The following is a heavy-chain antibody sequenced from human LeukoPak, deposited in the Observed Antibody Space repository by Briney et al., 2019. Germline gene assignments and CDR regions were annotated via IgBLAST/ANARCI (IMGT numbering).Heavy chain of an antibody. CDR3: ARGNRLYTSSWSSLAFDI. CDR1: GYTFTSYD. V-gene: IGHV1-8*01. CDR2: MNPISGYT. J-gene: IGHJ3*02. Sequence: SVKVSCKSSGYTFTSYDINWVRQATGQGLEWMGWMNPISGYTGNAQKFQGRVTMTRDTSISTAYMELSSLTSEDTAVYYCARGNRLYTSSWSSLAFDIWGQGTMVTVSS. D-gene: IGHD6-13*01.